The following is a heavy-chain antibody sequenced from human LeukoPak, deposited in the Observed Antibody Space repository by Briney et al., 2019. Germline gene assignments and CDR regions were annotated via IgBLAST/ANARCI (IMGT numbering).Heavy chain of an antibody. CDR3: ARDLEAVAGRLDY. D-gene: IGHD6-19*01. Sequence: GGSLRLSCAGSGFTFSSYAMSWVRQAPGKGLEWVSAISGSYGSTYYADSVKGRFTISRDNSKNTLYLQMNSLRAEDTAVYYCARDLEAVAGRLDYWGQGTLVTVSS. J-gene: IGHJ4*02. CDR2: ISGSYGST. CDR1: GFTFSSYA. V-gene: IGHV3-23*01.